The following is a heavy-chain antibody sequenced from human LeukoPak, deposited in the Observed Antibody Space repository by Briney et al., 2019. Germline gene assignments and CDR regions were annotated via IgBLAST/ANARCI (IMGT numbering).Heavy chain of an antibody. V-gene: IGHV3-21*01. J-gene: IGHJ6*02. D-gene: IGHD3-3*01. CDR2: ISSSSSYI. CDR3: ARDEDFWSGSVNYYYGMDV. Sequence: GGSLRLSCAASGFTFSSYSMNWVRQAPGKGLEWVSSISSSSSYIYYADSVKGRFTISGDNAKNSLYLQMNSLRAEDTAVYYCARDEDFWSGSVNYYYGMDVWGQGTTVTVSS. CDR1: GFTFSSYS.